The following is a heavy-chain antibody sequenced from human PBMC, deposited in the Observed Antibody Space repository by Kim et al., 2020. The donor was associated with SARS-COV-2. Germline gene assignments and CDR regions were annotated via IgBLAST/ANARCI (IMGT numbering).Heavy chain of an antibody. CDR2: ISSSSSYT. Sequence: GGSLRLSCTASGSTTSDNYMSWIRQAPGKGLEYISYISSSSSYTHYADSVKGRFTISRDNAKNSLFLQMNSLRADDTAVYYCASSSDFYFYFYGMDVWGQGTTVTVSS. D-gene: IGHD6-25*01. J-gene: IGHJ6*02. CDR3: ASSSDFYFYFYGMDV. V-gene: IGHV3-11*06. CDR1: GSTTSDNY.